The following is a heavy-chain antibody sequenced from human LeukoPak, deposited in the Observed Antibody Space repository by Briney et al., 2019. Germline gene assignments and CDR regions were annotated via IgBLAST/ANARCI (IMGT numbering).Heavy chain of an antibody. V-gene: IGHV3-21*01. CDR1: GFTFSSYS. CDR3: ATCSGGSCYFGY. CDR2: ISSSSSYV. J-gene: IGHJ4*02. D-gene: IGHD2-15*01. Sequence: GSLRLSCAASGFTFSSYSINWVRQAPGKGLEWVSSISSSSSYVYYADSVKGRFTISRDNAKNSLYLQMNSLRAEDTAVYYCATCSGGSCYFGYWGQGTLVTVSS.